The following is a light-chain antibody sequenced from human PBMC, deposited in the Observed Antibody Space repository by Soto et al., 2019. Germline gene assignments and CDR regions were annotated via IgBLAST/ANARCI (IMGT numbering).Light chain of an antibody. CDR3: TSYTSSSTPYF. CDR1: SSDVGGYNY. V-gene: IGLV2-14*01. CDR2: EVN. Sequence: QSALTQPASVSGSPGQSITISCTGTSSDVGGYNYVSWYQQHPGKAPKLMIYEVNTRPSGVSNRFSGSKSGNTASLTISGLQAEDEADYYCTSYTSSSTPYFFGTGTKVTVL. J-gene: IGLJ1*01.